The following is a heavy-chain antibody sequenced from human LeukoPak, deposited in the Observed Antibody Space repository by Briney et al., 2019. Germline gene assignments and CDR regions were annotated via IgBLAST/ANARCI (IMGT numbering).Heavy chain of an antibody. CDR1: GFNFRIYG. V-gene: IGHV3-30*19. D-gene: IGHD6-19*01. CDR2: ISHDGGNK. Sequence: GGSLRLSCAAAGFNFRIYGMHWVRQAPDKGLEWVAVISHDGGNKYYADSVKGRFTISRDNSKNTLYLQMNGLRAEETAMYYCATPYTSGWSLYFDNWGQGTLVTVSS. J-gene: IGHJ4*02. CDR3: ATPYTSGWSLYFDN.